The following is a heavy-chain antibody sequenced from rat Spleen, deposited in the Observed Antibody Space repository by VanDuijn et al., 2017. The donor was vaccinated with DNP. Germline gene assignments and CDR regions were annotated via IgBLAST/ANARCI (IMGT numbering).Heavy chain of an antibody. CDR3: VREEDYGYVY. J-gene: IGHJ2*01. CDR2: INKESSTI. CDR1: GFNFNDYW. D-gene: IGHD1-7*01. Sequence: EVKLVESGGGLVQPGRSLKLSCAASGFNFNDYWMGWVRQAPGKGLEWIGEINKESSTINYTPSLKDKFTISRDNAQNILYLQMSKLGSEDTSIYYCVREEDYGYVYWGQGVMVTVSS. V-gene: IGHV4-2*01.